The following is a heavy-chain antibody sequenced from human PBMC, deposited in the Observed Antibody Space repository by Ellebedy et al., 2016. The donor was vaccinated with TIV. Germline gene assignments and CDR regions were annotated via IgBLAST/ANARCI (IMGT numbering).Heavy chain of an antibody. J-gene: IGHJ4*02. Sequence: MPSETLSLTCAVSGGSVTGYFWSWVRQPPGKGLEWVAYMSDGGTTSYNPSLKSRVTISLDMSKNHFPLKLNSVTAADTAIYYCARHADHGWYALDYWGQGTLVTVSS. CDR3: ARHADHGWYALDY. CDR2: MSDGGTT. CDR1: GGSVTGYF. V-gene: IGHV4-59*08. D-gene: IGHD6-19*01.